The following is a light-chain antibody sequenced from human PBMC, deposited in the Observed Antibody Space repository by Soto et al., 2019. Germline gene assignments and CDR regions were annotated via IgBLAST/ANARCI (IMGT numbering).Light chain of an antibody. CDR3: CSYAGTYYV. Sequence: QSVLTQPPSASGSPGQSVTISCTGTSSDVGGYNYVSSYQQHPGKAPKIMIYEVNKRPSGVPDRFWGSKSGNTASLTISGLQAEDEAEYHCCSYAGTYYVFGTGTKVTVL. J-gene: IGLJ1*01. V-gene: IGLV2-8*01. CDR2: EVN. CDR1: SSDVGGYNY.